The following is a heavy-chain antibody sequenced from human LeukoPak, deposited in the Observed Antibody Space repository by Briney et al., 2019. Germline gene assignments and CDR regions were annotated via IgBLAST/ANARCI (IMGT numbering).Heavy chain of an antibody. V-gene: IGHV4-61*02. CDR1: GGSISNGSYY. D-gene: IGHD6-13*01. Sequence: SETLPLTCTVSGGSISNGSYYWSWIRQPAGKGLEWIGRIYTSGTTNYNPSLKSRVTISLDTSKNQFSLKLSSVTAADTAVYYCARDAAATAAFDYWGQGTLVTVSS. J-gene: IGHJ4*02. CDR2: IYTSGTT. CDR3: ARDAAATAAFDY.